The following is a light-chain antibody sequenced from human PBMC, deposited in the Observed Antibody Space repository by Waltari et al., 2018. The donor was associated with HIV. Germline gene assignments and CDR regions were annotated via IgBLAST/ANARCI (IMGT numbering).Light chain of an antibody. CDR3: QKYDSAPLT. CDR1: QGISNY. V-gene: IGKV1-27*01. Sequence: DIQMTQSPSSLSASVGDRVTITCRASQGISNYLAWYQQKPGKVPKLLIYAAAGLQTGVPSRFRGSGSGTDFTLNIISLQPEDVATYYCQKYDSAPLTFGGGTKVEIK. CDR2: AAA. J-gene: IGKJ4*01.